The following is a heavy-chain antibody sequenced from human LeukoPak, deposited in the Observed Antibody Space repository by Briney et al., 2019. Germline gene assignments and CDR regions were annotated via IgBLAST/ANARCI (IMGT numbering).Heavy chain of an antibody. CDR2: IYYSGST. J-gene: IGHJ4*02. CDR3: ARVIKSGKGRWLPPTLLTHFDY. V-gene: IGHV4-39*07. Sequence: SETLSLTCTVSGGSISSSSYYWGWIRQPPGKGLEWIGSIYYSGSTYYNPSLKSRVTISVDTSKNQFSLKLSSVTAADTAVYYCARVIKSGKGRWLPPTLLTHFDYWGQGTLVTVSS. CDR1: GGSISSSSYY. D-gene: IGHD3-10*01.